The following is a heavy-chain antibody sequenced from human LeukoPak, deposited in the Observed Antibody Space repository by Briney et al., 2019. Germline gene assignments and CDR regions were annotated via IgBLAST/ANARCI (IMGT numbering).Heavy chain of an antibody. CDR1: GFTFSSYW. D-gene: IGHD2-8*01. J-gene: IGHJ4*02. V-gene: IGHV3-7*01. CDR2: IKQDGSEK. CDR3: ARADCTNGVCYPYQFDY. Sequence: PGGSPRLSCAASGFTFSSYWMSWVRQAPGKGLGWVANIKQDGSEKYYVDSVKGRFTISRDNAKNSLYLQMNSLRAEDTAVYYCARADCTNGVCYPYQFDYWGQGTLVTVSS.